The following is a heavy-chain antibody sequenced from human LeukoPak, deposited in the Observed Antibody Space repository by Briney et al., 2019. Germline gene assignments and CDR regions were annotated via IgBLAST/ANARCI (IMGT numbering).Heavy chain of an antibody. V-gene: IGHV1-69*13. D-gene: IGHD2-2*01. CDR2: IIPIFGTA. CDR1: GGTFSSYA. J-gene: IGHJ6*03. CDR3: ARDGIVVVRPGDYYYYYMDV. Sequence: SVKVSCKASGGTFSSYAISWVRQAPGQGLEWMGGIIPIFGTANYAQKFQGRVTITADESTSTAYMELSSLRSEDTAVYYCARDGIVVVRPGDYYYYYMDVWGKGTTVTVSS.